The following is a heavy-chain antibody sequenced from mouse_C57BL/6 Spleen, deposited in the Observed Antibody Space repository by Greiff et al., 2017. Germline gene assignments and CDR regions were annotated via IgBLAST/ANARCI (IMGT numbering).Heavy chain of an antibody. CDR3: TETGTGFDY. D-gene: IGHD4-1*01. CDR2: IDPETGGT. Sequence: VQLQQSGAELVRPGASVTLSCKASGYTFTDYEMHWVKQTPVHGLEWIGAIDPETGGTAYNQKFKGKAILTADKSSSTAYMELRSLTSEDSAVYYCTETGTGFDYWCQGTTLTVSS. CDR1: GYTFTDYE. V-gene: IGHV1-15*01. J-gene: IGHJ2*01.